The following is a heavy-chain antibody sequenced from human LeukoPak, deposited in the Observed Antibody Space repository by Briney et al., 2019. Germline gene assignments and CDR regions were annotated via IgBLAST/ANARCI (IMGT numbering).Heavy chain of an antibody. CDR3: ARTPSYDFWSGYYPNWFDP. Sequence: SETLSLTCTVSGGSISSGGYYWSWIRQHPGKGLEWIGYIYYSGSTYYNPSLKSRVTISVDTSKNQFSLKLSSVTAADTAVYYCARTPSYDFWSGYYPNWFDPWGQGTLVTVSS. D-gene: IGHD3-3*01. V-gene: IGHV4-31*03. J-gene: IGHJ5*02. CDR1: GGSISSGGYY. CDR2: IYYSGST.